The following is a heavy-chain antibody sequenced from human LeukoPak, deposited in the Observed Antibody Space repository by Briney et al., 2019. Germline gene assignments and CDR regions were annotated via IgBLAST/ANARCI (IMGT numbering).Heavy chain of an antibody. Sequence: GGSLRLSCAASGFTFGNSRVHWVRQAPGKGLVWVSLINADGSTTYYADSVKGRFTISRDNAKNSLYLQMNSLTIEDTAVYYCVVVVEASDSEGFDVCGQGTIITLSP. J-gene: IGHJ3*01. CDR3: VVVVEASDSEGFDV. D-gene: IGHD2-21*01. V-gene: IGHV3-74*01. CDR1: GFTFGNSR. CDR2: INADGSTT.